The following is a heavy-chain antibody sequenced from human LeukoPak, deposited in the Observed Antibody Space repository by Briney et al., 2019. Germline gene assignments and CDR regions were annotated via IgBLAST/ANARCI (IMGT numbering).Heavy chain of an antibody. CDR3: ARFFLGILGHYYYGMDV. CDR2: MNPNSGNT. V-gene: IGHV1-8*01. CDR1: GYTFTSYD. D-gene: IGHD7-27*01. J-gene: IGHJ6*02. Sequence: ASVKVSCKASGYTFTSYDINWVQQATGQGLEWMGWMNPNSGNTGYAQKFQGRVTMTRNTSISTAYMELSSLRSEDTAVYYCARFFLGILGHYYYGMDVWGQGTTVTVSS.